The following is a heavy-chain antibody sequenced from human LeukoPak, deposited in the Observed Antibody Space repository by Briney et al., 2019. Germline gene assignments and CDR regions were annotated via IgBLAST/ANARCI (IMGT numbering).Heavy chain of an antibody. Sequence: GGSLRLSCAASGFTFNNYGMYWVRQAPGKGLEWVAVVSYDGVNKFYGDSVKGRFTISRDNSKNTLYLQMNSLSPDDTAVYYCAKDYFVVGATAFDYWGQGTLVTVSS. V-gene: IGHV3-30*18. J-gene: IGHJ4*02. D-gene: IGHD1-26*01. CDR1: GFTFNNYG. CDR3: AKDYFVVGATAFDY. CDR2: VSYDGVNK.